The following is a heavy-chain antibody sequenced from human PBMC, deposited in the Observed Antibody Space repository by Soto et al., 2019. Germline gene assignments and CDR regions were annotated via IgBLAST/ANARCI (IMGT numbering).Heavy chain of an antibody. CDR1: GGSISNYY. V-gene: IGHV4-59*08. J-gene: IGHJ4*02. CDR2: IYYSGST. Sequence: PSETLSLTCTVSGGSISNYYWSWIRQPPGKGLEWIGYIYYSGSTNYNPSLKSRVTISVDTSKNQFSLKLSSVTAADTAVYYCARGDYSSSPADFDYWGQGTLVTVSS. CDR3: ARGDYSSSPADFDY. D-gene: IGHD6-6*01.